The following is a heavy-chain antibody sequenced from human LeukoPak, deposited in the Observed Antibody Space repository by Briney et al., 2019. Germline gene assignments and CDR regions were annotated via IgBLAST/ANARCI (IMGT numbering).Heavy chain of an antibody. D-gene: IGHD2/OR15-2a*01. J-gene: IGHJ6*03. CDR2: IYYRGSP. CDR1: GGSISSSSYY. V-gene: IGHV4-39*01. CDR3: ARIIIPPDIFTSDHYYSYMDV. Sequence: SETLSLTCTVSGGSISSSSYYWGWIRQPPGKGLERIGSIYYRGSPYYNPSLKSRVTISVDTSKNQFSLKLSSVTAADTAVYYCARIIIPPDIFTSDHYYSYMDVWGRGTTVTVSS.